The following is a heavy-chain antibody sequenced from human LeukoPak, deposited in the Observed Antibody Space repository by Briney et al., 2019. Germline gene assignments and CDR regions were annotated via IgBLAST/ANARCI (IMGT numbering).Heavy chain of an antibody. Sequence: GGSLRLSCAASGFNFSSYNMLWARQTAGKGLEWLFYINSAGGAVHSAASVKDRFTFSRDNAENSLYLQINGLRVEDTGIYYCARVGSGGDWFDYWGQGTRVTVSS. V-gene: IGHV3-48*01. J-gene: IGHJ5*01. D-gene: IGHD1-26*01. CDR3: ARVGSGGDWFDY. CDR1: GFNFSSYN. CDR2: INSAGGAV.